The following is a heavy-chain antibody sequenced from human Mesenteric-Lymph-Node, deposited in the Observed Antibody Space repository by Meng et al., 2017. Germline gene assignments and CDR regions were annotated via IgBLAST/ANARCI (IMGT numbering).Heavy chain of an antibody. V-gene: IGHV4-4*02. CDR2: IYHSGST. Sequence: HLQESGPGLVKPSETLSLTCTVPGGSISSINWWTWGRQPPGKGLEWIGEIYHSGSTNYNPSLKSRVTISVDKSKNQFSLKLSSVTAADTAVYYCARVAAAGNEWFDPWGQGTLVTVSS. D-gene: IGHD6-13*01. CDR1: GGSISSINW. J-gene: IGHJ5*02. CDR3: ARVAAAGNEWFDP.